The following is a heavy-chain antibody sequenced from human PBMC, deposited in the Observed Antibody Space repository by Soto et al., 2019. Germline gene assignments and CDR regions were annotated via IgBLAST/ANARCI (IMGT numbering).Heavy chain of an antibody. J-gene: IGHJ4*02. CDR1: GYTFTGYQ. CDR3: ARGQYIVSPEN. V-gene: IGHV1-2*02. D-gene: IGHD2-21*01. Sequence: QVQLVQSGAEVKKPGASVKVSCKASGYTFTGYQMHWVRQAPGQGLEWMGWINPNSGGTNYAQKFQGRVTMTRDTSITTAYMDLNRQTSDDSAVYYCARGQYIVSPENWGQGTLVSVSS. CDR2: INPNSGGT.